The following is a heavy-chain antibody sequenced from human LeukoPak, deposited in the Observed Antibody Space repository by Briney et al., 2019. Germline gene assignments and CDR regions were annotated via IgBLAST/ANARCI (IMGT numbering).Heavy chain of an antibody. D-gene: IGHD1-1*01. V-gene: IGHV3-23*01. Sequence: GGSLRLSCAASGFTFSSYAISWVRQAPGKGLEWVSAISGSGGSTYYADSVKGRFTISRENAKNSLYLQMNSLRAGDTAVYYCARVAKERVGGVYYFDYWGQGTLVTVSS. CDR1: GFTFSSYA. J-gene: IGHJ4*02. CDR3: ARVAKERVGGVYYFDY. CDR2: ISGSGGST.